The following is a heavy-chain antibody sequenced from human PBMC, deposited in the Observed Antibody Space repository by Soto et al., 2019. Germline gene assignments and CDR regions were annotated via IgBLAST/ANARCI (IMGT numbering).Heavy chain of an antibody. D-gene: IGHD3-9*01. CDR1: DGSLSPNY. J-gene: IGHJ2*01. CDR2: IYYAGTT. CDR3: ARDKGRIYDILTGYYRYWYFDL. V-gene: IGHV4-59*12. Sequence: SETLSLTCTVSDGSLSPNYWSWIRQPPGKGLEWIGYIYYAGTTNYNPSLKSRVTISVDKSKNQFSLKLSSVTAADTAVYYCARDKGRIYDILTGYYRYWYFDLWGRGTLVTVSS.